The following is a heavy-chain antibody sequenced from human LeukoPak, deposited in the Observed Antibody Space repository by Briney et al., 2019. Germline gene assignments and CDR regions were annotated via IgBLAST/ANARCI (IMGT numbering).Heavy chain of an antibody. CDR2: IYYSGST. CDR1: SGSIKFSSYY. V-gene: IGHV4-39*01. J-gene: IGHJ3*02. Sequence: SETLSLTCTVSSGSIKFSSYYWSWVRQPPGKGLEWIGSIYYSGSTYYNPSLKSRVTISVDTSKNQFSLKLSSVTAADTAVYYCAVLNSSSRVKWAFDIWGQGTMVTVSS. CDR3: AVLNSSSRVKWAFDI. D-gene: IGHD6-6*01.